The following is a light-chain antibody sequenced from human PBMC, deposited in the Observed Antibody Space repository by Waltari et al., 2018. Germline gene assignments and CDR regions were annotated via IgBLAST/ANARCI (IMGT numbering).Light chain of an antibody. J-gene: IGLJ2*01. CDR2: DVT. V-gene: IGLV2-23*02. Sequence: QSALTQPASVSGSPGQSITISCTGTSSDIGCYNYVPLYHQYSGKAPKTIIYDVTSRSSGVSNRFTASKFGNTASLTISGLQAEDEADYYCCSYAGFTTYAVFGGGTKLTVL. CDR3: CSYAGFTTYAV. CDR1: SSDIGCYNY.